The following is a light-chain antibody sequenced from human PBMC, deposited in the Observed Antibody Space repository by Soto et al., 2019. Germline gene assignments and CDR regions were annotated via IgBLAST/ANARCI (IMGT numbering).Light chain of an antibody. V-gene: IGKV3-20*01. CDR2: DAS. J-gene: IGKJ1*01. Sequence: EIVLTQSPGSMSLSPGERATLSCRASQSVSSSYLAWYQQKPGQAPRLLIYDASSRATGIPDRCSGSGSGTAFTLTIRQLEAEAIAVYYYQQYGSSPQTFGQGTKVEIK. CDR3: QQYGSSPQT. CDR1: QSVSSSY.